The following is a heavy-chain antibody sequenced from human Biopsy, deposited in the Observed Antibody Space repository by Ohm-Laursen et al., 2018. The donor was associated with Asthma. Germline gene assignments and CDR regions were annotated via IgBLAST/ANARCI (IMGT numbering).Heavy chain of an antibody. Sequence: ASVKVPCKSLGGTFNTYVIGWVRQAPGQGLEWMGGINSVFGTTTYPQKFQDRATITADDSTSTVYMELSSLRSEDMAVYYCARKAGSCISRTCYSLDFWGQGTLVTVSS. CDR3: ARKAGSCISRTCYSLDF. D-gene: IGHD2-2*01. J-gene: IGHJ4*02. V-gene: IGHV1-69*13. CDR1: GGTFNTYV. CDR2: INSVFGTT.